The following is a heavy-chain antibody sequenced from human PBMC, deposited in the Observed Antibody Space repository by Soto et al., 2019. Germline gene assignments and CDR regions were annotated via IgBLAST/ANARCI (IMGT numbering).Heavy chain of an antibody. J-gene: IGHJ4*02. Sequence: EVQLVESGGQLVQPGGSLRLSCAASGFTFSSNSMNWVRQAPGKGLEWVSYISDSSTTIYYADSVKGRFTISRDNAKNSLYVPMSSLRVEDTAVYYCARGASGHLGQGTLFTVSS. V-gene: IGHV3-48*01. CDR3: ARGASGH. D-gene: IGHD3-10*01. CDR2: ISDSSTTI. CDR1: GFTFSSNS.